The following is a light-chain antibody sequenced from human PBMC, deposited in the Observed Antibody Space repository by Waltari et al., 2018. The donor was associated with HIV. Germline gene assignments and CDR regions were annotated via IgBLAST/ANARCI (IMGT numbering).Light chain of an antibody. J-gene: IGKJ1*01. CDR2: WAS. CDR3: QQYYSTWT. CDR1: QSVLYSSDNKNY. Sequence: DIVMTQSPDSLAVSLGERATINCKSSQSVLYSSDNKNYLAWYQQKPGQPPKVLIYWASTRESGVPDRFSGSGSETDFALTISSLQAEDVAVYYCQQYYSTWTFGQGTKVEIK. V-gene: IGKV4-1*01.